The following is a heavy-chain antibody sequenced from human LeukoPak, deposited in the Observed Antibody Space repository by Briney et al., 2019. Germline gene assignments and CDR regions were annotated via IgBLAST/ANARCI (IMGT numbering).Heavy chain of an antibody. D-gene: IGHD3-22*01. CDR2: ISSSSSYI. J-gene: IGHJ4*02. CDR1: GFTFSRYS. Sequence: GGSLRLSCAASGFTFSRYSMNWVRQAPGKGLEWVSFISSSSSYIYYADSVKGRFTISRDNAKNSLYLQMNSLRAEDTAVYYCARDPGYYDSSGYYVDYWGQGTLVTVSS. V-gene: IGHV3-21*01. CDR3: ARDPGYYDSSGYYVDY.